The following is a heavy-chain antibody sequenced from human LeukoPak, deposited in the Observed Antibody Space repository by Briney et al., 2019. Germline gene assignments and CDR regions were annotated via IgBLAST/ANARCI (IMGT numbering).Heavy chain of an antibody. D-gene: IGHD1-1*01. Sequence: TSETLSLTCTVSGGSISSYYWSWIRQPPGKGLEWVGYIYYSGSTNYNPSLKSRVTISVDTSKNQFSLKLSSVTAADTAVYFCARVRNGARFFDYRSQGTPVTVSS. CDR1: GGSISSYY. J-gene: IGHJ4*02. CDR2: IYYSGST. V-gene: IGHV4-59*13. CDR3: ARVRNGARFFDY.